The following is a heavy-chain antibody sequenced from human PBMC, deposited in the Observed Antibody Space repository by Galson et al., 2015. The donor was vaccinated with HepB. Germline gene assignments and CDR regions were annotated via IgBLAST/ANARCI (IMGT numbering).Heavy chain of an antibody. D-gene: IGHD5-18*01. V-gene: IGHV3-23*01. Sequence: SLRLSCAASGFAFHSHAMSWVRQAPGRGLEWISGIMGSGDSTFYADSVKGRFTVSRDNANNMLYLQMDNLRAEDAGLYFCAKGYGLFDSWGPGILVTVSS. CDR1: GFAFHSHA. J-gene: IGHJ5*01. CDR3: AKGYGLFDS. CDR2: IMGSGDST.